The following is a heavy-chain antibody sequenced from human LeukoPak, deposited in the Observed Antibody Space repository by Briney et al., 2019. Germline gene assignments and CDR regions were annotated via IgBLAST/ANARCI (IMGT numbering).Heavy chain of an antibody. D-gene: IGHD1-14*01. Sequence: GGSLRLSCAASGFTFSSYEMNWVRQAPGKGLEWVAVISYDGSNKYYADSVKGRCTISRDDSKNTLYLQMNSLRAEDTAVYYCGRDGGYYFDYWGQGTLVTVSS. J-gene: IGHJ4*02. CDR2: ISYDGSNK. CDR3: GRDGGYYFDY. V-gene: IGHV3-30-3*01. CDR1: GFTFSSYE.